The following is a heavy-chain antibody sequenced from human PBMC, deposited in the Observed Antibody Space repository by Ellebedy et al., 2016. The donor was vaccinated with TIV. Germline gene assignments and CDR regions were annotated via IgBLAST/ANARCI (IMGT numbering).Heavy chain of an antibody. J-gene: IGHJ4*02. V-gene: IGHV3-11*01. CDR3: ARGKAGTCFDY. CDR2: ISSSGSTI. CDR1: GFTFSDYY. D-gene: IGHD3-10*01. Sequence: GESLKISCAASGFTFSDYYMSWIRQAPGKGLEWVSYISSSGSTIYYADSVKGRFTISRDNAKTSLYLQMNSLRAKDTAVYYCARGKAGTCFDYWGQGTLVTVSS.